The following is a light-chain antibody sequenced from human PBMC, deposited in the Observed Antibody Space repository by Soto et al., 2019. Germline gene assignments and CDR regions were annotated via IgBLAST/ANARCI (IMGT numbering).Light chain of an antibody. J-gene: IGKJ1*01. Sequence: ILLTQSPATLAVSPGEGATLSCRASQSVRDNLAWYQQKPGQAPRLLIYRASTRATGVPARFSGSGSGTEFTLTISSLQSEDVATYYCQQYDKWPRTFGQGTKVDIK. V-gene: IGKV3-15*01. CDR1: QSVRDN. CDR3: QQYDKWPRT. CDR2: RAS.